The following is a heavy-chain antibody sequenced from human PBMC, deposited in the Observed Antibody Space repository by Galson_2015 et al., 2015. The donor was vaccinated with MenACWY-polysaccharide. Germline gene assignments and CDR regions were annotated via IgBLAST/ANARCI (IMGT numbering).Heavy chain of an antibody. Sequence: SLRLSCAASGFTFSSYGMHWVRQAPGKGLEWVAVISYDGSNKYYADSVKGRFTISRDNSKNTLYLQMNSLRAEDTAVYYCAKDREMATIEGFDYWGQGTLVTVSS. CDR3: AKDREMATIEGFDY. D-gene: IGHD5-24*01. J-gene: IGHJ4*02. CDR1: GFTFSSYG. CDR2: ISYDGSNK. V-gene: IGHV3-30*18.